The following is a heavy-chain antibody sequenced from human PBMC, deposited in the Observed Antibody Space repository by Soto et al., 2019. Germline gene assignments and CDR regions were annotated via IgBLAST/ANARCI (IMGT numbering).Heavy chain of an antibody. CDR1: GFTFSSYG. CDR3: AVSPGFDY. Sequence: GGSLRLSCAASGFTFSSYGMHWVRQAPGKGLEWVAVISYDGSNKYYADSVKGRFTISRDNSKNTLCLQMNSLRAKDTAVYYCAVSPGFDYWGQGTLVTVSS. CDR2: ISYDGSNK. J-gene: IGHJ4*02. V-gene: IGHV3-30*03.